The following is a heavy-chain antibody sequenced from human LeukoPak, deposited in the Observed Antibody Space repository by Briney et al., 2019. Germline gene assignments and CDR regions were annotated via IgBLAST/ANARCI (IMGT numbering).Heavy chain of an antibody. J-gene: IGHJ4*02. Sequence: PSETLSLTCIVSGGSISSNNYYWGWIRQPPGKGLEWIGSIYYGGYTYYNPSLKSRVTISVDTSKNQFSLKLSSVTAADTAIYYCQSRFLEWLLDYWGQGTLVTVSS. D-gene: IGHD3-3*01. CDR3: QSRFLEWLLDY. CDR1: GGSISSNNYY. CDR2: IYYGGYT. V-gene: IGHV4-39*01.